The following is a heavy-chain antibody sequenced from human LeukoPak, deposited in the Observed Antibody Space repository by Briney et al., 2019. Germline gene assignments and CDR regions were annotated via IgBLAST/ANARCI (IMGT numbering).Heavy chain of an antibody. CDR2: VHGRN. J-gene: IGHJ4*02. D-gene: IGHD5-24*01. CDR3: AKDQTGDGYNAI. Sequence: PGGSLRLSCAASGFILRNYAMSWVRQAPGKGLEWVSTVHGRNYYADSVKGRFTISRDDSRSTLYLQMDNLRAEDTAVYFCAKDQTGDGYNAIWRPGTLVTVS. CDR1: GFILRNYA. V-gene: IGHV3-23*01.